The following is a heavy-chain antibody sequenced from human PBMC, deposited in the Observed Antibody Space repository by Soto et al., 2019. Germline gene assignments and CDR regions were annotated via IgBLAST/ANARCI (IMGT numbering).Heavy chain of an antibody. CDR1: GFTFSSYA. J-gene: IGHJ6*02. D-gene: IGHD2-2*01. Sequence: EVQLLESGGGLVQPGGSLRLSCAASGFTFSSYAMSWVRQAPGKGLEWVSAISGSGGSTYYADSVKGRFTISRDNSKNTLYLQMNSLRAEDTAVYYCATGDCSSTSCYLDYYYYGMDVWGQGTTVTVSS. CDR3: ATGDCSSTSCYLDYYYYGMDV. V-gene: IGHV3-23*01. CDR2: ISGSGGST.